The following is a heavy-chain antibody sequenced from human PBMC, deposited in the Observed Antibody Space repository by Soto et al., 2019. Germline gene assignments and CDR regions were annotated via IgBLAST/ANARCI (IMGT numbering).Heavy chain of an antibody. J-gene: IGHJ6*02. CDR1: GGSISSYY. CDR3: ARDLWGYCGTDCYPLDV. D-gene: IGHD2-21*02. CDR2: IYYSGST. Sequence: SETLSLTCTVSGGSISSYYWSWIRQPPGKGLEWIGYIYYSGSTVYNPSFKSRVTISVDTSKIQFSLKLISVTAADTAVYYCARDLWGYCGTDCYPLDVWGQGTTVTVSS. V-gene: IGHV4-59*01.